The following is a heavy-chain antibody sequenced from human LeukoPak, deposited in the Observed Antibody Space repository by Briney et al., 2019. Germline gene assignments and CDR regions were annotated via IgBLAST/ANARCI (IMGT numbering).Heavy chain of an antibody. Sequence: SETLSLTCTVSGGSISSGDYYWSWIRQPPGKGLEWIGYIYYSGSTYYNPSLKSRVTISVATSKNQFSLKLSSVTAADTAVYYCARAPKDDTAMVNWFDPWGQGTLVTVSS. CDR2: IYYSGST. D-gene: IGHD5-18*01. J-gene: IGHJ5*02. CDR3: ARAPKDDTAMVNWFDP. CDR1: GGSISSGDYY. V-gene: IGHV4-30-4*08.